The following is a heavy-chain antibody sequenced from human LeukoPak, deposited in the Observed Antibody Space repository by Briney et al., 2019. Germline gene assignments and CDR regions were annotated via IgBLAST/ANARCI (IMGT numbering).Heavy chain of an antibody. CDR2: IWYDGSNK. CDR3: ARDLTDFWSGRSVCFDY. D-gene: IGHD3-3*01. Sequence: GGSLRLSCAASGFTFSSYGMHWVRQAPGKGLEWVAVIWYDGSNKYYADSVKGRFTISRDNSKNTLYLQMNSLRAEDTAVYYCARDLTDFWSGRSVCFDYWGQGTLVTVSS. J-gene: IGHJ4*02. V-gene: IGHV3-33*01. CDR1: GFTFSSYG.